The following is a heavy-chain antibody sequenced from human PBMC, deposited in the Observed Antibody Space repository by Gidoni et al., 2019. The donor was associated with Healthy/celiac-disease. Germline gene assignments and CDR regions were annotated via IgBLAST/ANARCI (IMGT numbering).Heavy chain of an antibody. Sequence: EVQLVESGGGLVQPGGSLRLSCAASGFTFSSYEMNWVRPAPGKGLEWVSYISSSGSTIYYADSVKGRFTISRDNAKNSLYLQMNSLRAEDTAVYYCARQKGYCSGGSCYSVNYYYYGMDVWGQGTTVTVSS. V-gene: IGHV3-48*03. CDR1: GFTFSSYE. J-gene: IGHJ6*02. D-gene: IGHD2-15*01. CDR2: ISSSGSTI. CDR3: ARQKGYCSGGSCYSVNYYYYGMDV.